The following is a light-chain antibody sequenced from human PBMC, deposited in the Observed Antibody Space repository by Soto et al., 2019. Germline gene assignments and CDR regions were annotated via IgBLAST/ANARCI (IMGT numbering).Light chain of an antibody. CDR2: GNS. V-gene: IGLV1-40*01. J-gene: IGLJ3*02. CDR1: SSNIGASYD. Sequence: QAVVTQPPSVSGAPGQRVTISCTGSSSNIGASYDVHWYQQLPGTAPKLLIYGNSNRPSGVPDRFSGSTSGTSASLAITGLRAEVEADYYCQSYDSSLSGFWVFGGGTKLTVL. CDR3: QSYDSSLSGFWV.